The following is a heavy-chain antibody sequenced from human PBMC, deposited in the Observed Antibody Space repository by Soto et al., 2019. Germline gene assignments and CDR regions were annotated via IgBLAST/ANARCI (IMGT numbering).Heavy chain of an antibody. J-gene: IGHJ6*02. Sequence: QVQLVQSGAEVKKPGSSVKVSCKASGGTFSSYAISWVRQAPGQGLEWMGGIIPIFGTANYAQKFQGRVTITADESTSTAYMELSSLRSEDTAVYYCAREGVVVAATPFRYYGMDVWGQGTTVTVSS. D-gene: IGHD2-15*01. V-gene: IGHV1-69*12. CDR1: GGTFSSYA. CDR3: AREGVVVAATPFRYYGMDV. CDR2: IIPIFGTA.